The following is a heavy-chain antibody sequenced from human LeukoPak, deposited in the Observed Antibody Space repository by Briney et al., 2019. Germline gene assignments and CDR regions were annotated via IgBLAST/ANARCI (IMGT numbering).Heavy chain of an antibody. CDR1: GRSISSSDYY. Sequence: PSETLSLTCTLSGRSISSSDYYWTWIRQHPGKGLEWLGFIYHSGSTYYNPSLKSRVTISVDTSKNQFSLKLNSVTAADTAVYYCATTRAHQFDYWGQGTLVTASS. CDR2: IYHSGST. J-gene: IGHJ4*02. V-gene: IGHV4-31*03. D-gene: IGHD4-11*01. CDR3: ATTRAHQFDY.